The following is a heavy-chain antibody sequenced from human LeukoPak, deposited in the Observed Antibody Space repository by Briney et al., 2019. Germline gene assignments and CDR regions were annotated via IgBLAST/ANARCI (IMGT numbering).Heavy chain of an antibody. V-gene: IGHV3-48*03. J-gene: IGHJ4*02. Sequence: GGSLGLSCAVSGFTFSDYEINWVRQTPGKGLEWVSYISSSGTTIYYADSVRGRFTISRDNAKNSLYLQMSSLRAEDTAVYFCARGVGNGYIDYWGQGTLVTVSS. CDR3: ARGVGNGYIDY. CDR2: ISSSGTTI. CDR1: GFTFSDYE. D-gene: IGHD2-8*01.